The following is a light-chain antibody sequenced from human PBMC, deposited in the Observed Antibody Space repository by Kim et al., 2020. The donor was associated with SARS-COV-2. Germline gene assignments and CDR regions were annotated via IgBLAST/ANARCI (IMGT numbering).Light chain of an antibody. V-gene: IGKV3-15*01. CDR1: QNIGIN. Sequence: YVSPGERATLSCRASQNIGINVAWYQQKPGQAPRLLVYGASSRATGISGRFSGSGSGTDFTLTISSLQSEDLAVYYCQQYGDWPYVFGQGTKLEI. CDR2: GAS. J-gene: IGKJ2*01. CDR3: QQYGDWPYV.